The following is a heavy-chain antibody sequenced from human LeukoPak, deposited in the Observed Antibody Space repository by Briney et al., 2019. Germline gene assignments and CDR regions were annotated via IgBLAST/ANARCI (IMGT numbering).Heavy chain of an antibody. CDR2: IYYSGST. CDR1: GGSISSSSYY. D-gene: IGHD5-12*01. V-gene: IGHV4-39*01. J-gene: IGHJ3*02. Sequence: PSETLSLTCTVSGGSISSSSYYWGWIRQPPGKGLEWIGSIYYSGSTYYNPSLKSRVTISVDTSKNQFSLKLSSETAADTAVYYCASSKGLAGAFDIWGQGTMVTVSS. CDR3: ASSKGLAGAFDI.